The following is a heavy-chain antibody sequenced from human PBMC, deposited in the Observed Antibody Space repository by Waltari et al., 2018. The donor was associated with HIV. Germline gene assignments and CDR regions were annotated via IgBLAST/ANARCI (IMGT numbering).Heavy chain of an antibody. CDR2: IHPKRGLT. Sequence: QVQLVQSGAEVKKPGASVKVSCKVSGYSFTAYYFHWVRQAPGQGLEWMGWIHPKRGLTNYVEKFQARVTMSRDTDMSEVYLELRGLRSDDTAVYYCARGEVPYCGGDCYSYRFDYWGQGTLVSVSS. CDR1: GYSFTAYY. CDR3: ARGEVPYCGGDCYSYRFDY. D-gene: IGHD2-21*02. J-gene: IGHJ4*02. V-gene: IGHV1-2*02.